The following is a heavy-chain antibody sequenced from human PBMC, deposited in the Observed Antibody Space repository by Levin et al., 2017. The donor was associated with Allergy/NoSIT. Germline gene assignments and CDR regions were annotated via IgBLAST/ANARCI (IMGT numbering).Heavy chain of an antibody. V-gene: IGHV2-5*02. CDR1: GFSLSATKMG. J-gene: IGHJ5*02. Sequence: SGPTLVKPTQTLTLTCTFSGFSLSATKMGVGWFRQSPGKALEWLALIYWDDEKRYSPALNSRLSITKDTSRNQVVLTMTNVDPVDTATYNCASRRWEDFGRSGYPLFDAWGQGTMVTVSS. CDR2: IYWDDEK. CDR3: ASRRWEDFGRSGYPLFDA. D-gene: IGHD3-3*01.